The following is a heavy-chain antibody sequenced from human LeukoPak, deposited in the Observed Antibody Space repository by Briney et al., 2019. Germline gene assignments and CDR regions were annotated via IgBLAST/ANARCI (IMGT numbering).Heavy chain of an antibody. Sequence: SETLSLTCTVSGGSMSSYYWSWIRQPAGKGLEWIGRMYTSGSTNYNPSLKSRVTMSIDTSTKHFSLNLDSVTAADTAVYYCATYDQQLAFDNWGQGSLVTVSS. CDR3: ATYDQQLAFDN. CDR2: MYTSGST. D-gene: IGHD6-13*01. J-gene: IGHJ4*02. V-gene: IGHV4-4*07. CDR1: GGSMSSYY.